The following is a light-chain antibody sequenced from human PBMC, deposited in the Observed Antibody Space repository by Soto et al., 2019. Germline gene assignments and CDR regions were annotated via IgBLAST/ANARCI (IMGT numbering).Light chain of an antibody. V-gene: IGKV3-11*01. CDR3: QQRSRWPPT. Sequence: DIVLTQSPVTLSSSAGERATLSCRASQSLSNHLVWYQQNPGQAPKLLIYDASSRATGVPSRFSGSGSGTDFTLTISSLEPEDFATYYCQQRSRWPPTFGQGTKL. CDR2: DAS. J-gene: IGKJ5*01. CDR1: QSLSNH.